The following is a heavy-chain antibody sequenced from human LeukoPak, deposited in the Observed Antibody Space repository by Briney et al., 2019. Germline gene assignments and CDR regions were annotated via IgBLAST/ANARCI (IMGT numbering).Heavy chain of an antibody. CDR3: ARVRGAGYMDV. J-gene: IGHJ6*03. D-gene: IGHD3-16*01. CDR2: ISPHKDRS. CDR1: GYTFISYG. V-gene: IGHV1-18*04. Sequence: ASVRVSCKASGYTFISYGINWVRQAPGQGLEGMAYISPHKDRSHYAQNFQGRVAMTTDTSTTTAYMELSSLRSDDTAIYYCARVRGAGYMDVWGNGTTVIISS.